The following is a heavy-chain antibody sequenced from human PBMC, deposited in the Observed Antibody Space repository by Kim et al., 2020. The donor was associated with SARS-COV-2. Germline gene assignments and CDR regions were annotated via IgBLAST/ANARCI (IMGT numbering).Heavy chain of an antibody. V-gene: IGHV3-20*01. J-gene: IGHJ6*03. CDR1: GFIFDDYG. CDR2: IKWNGGST. CDR3: ARGGAAAPQTLSYYYYYMDV. Sequence: GGSLRLSCAASGFIFDDYGMSWVRQAPGKGLEWVSGIKWNGGSTGYADSVKGRFTISRDNAKNSLYLQMNSLRDEDTALYHCARGGAAAPQTLSYYYYYMDVWGKGTTVPVSS. D-gene: IGHD6-13*01.